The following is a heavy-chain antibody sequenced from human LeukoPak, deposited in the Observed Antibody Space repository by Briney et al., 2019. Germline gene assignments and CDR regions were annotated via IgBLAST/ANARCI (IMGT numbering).Heavy chain of an antibody. D-gene: IGHD2/OR15-2a*01. CDR3: ARCGKGRNWFDP. J-gene: IGHJ5*02. Sequence: KASETLSLTCTVSGGSISSGSYYWSWIRQPAGKGLEWIGRIYTSGSTYYNPSLKSRVTISVDTSKNQFSLKLSSVTAADTAVYYCARCGKGRNWFDPWGQGTLVTVSS. CDR1: GGSISSGSYY. V-gene: IGHV4-61*02. CDR2: IYTSGST.